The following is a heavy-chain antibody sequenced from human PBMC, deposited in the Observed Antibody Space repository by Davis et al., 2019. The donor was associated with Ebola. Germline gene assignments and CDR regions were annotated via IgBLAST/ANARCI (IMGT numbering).Heavy chain of an antibody. CDR1: GYTFTSYW. Sequence: PGGSLRLSCQASGYTFTSYWIAWSPQMPGKGLEWMGLIYPSDSDTVYSPSFQGQVNIPADKSTTTAYLQWSGLRASDTAMYYCASLRRTITGMDDGFDIWGQGTMVTVSS. D-gene: IGHD1-20*01. CDR3: ASLRRTITGMDDGFDI. CDR2: IYPSDSDT. J-gene: IGHJ3*02. V-gene: IGHV5-51*01.